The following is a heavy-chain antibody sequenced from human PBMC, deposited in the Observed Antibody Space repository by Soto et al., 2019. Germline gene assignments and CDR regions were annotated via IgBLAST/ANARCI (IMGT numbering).Heavy chain of an antibody. CDR1: GYSFTYYG. CDR3: TRDRLRGYDKSGFYS. D-gene: IGHD3-22*01. Sequence: QVQLVQSGAEVRKPGASVKVSCQGFGYSFTYYGVNWVRQAPGQGLEWMGWINPNNGNRNYAQKFEDRVTMTAVASTTPVYLELRSLKSDDTAIYYCTRDRLRGYDKSGFYSWGQGTQVTVSS. V-gene: IGHV1-18*01. CDR2: INPNNGNR. J-gene: IGHJ4*02.